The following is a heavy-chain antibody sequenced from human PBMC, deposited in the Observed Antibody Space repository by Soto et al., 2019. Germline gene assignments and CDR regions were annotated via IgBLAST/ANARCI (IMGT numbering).Heavy chain of an antibody. J-gene: IGHJ6*02. CDR1: GFTFSLYS. V-gene: IGHV3-48*02. CDR2: ISRSSTGI. CDR3: ARAVTWGLDV. Sequence: EVQLVESGGGLVQPGGSLRLSCAASGFTFSLYSMSWVRQAPGKGLEWVSYISRSSTGIHYADSVKGRFTISRDDAPNSMPLQMNSLRDGETAVYYCARAVTWGLDVWGQGTTVSISS. D-gene: IGHD3-10*01.